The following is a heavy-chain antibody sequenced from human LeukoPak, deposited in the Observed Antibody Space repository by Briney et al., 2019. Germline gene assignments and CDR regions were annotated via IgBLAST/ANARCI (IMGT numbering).Heavy chain of an antibody. D-gene: IGHD6-13*01. J-gene: IGHJ4*02. Sequence: GGSLRLSCAASGFTFSSYSMNWVRQAPGKGLEWVSSITSSSNYIYYADSVKGRFTISRDNAKNSLYLQMNSLRAEDTAMYYCARDVEAMAAAGGGVDYWGQGTLVTVSS. CDR1: GFTFSSYS. V-gene: IGHV3-21*01. CDR3: ARDVEAMAAAGGGVDY. CDR2: ITSSSNYI.